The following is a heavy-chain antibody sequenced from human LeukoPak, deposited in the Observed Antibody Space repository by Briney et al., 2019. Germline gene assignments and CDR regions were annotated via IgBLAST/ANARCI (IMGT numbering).Heavy chain of an antibody. CDR3: ERVAAGRIEDYIDY. Sequence: ASVRVSCKASVGTFSSYTTSCGRQAPGQGLEWMGRIIPILDIAKCAQKFQGRVTITADKSTSTAYMELSSLRSEDTAVYDCERVAAGRIEDYIDYWGQGTLVTVSS. V-gene: IGHV1-69*10. CDR1: VGTFSSYT. J-gene: IGHJ4*02. D-gene: IGHD1-26*01. CDR2: IIPILDIA.